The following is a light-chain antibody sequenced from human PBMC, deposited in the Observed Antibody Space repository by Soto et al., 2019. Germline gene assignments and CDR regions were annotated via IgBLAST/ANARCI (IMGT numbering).Light chain of an antibody. CDR3: CSYADSNNV. CDR1: SSNIGINT. CDR2: TDN. V-gene: IGLV1-44*01. J-gene: IGLJ1*01. Sequence: QSVLTQPPSASGTPGQRVTISCSGGSSNIGINTVNWYQQLPGTAPKVLIYTDNERPSGVPDRFAGSKSGNTASLTVSGLQAEDEADYYCCSYADSNNVFGTGTKVTVL.